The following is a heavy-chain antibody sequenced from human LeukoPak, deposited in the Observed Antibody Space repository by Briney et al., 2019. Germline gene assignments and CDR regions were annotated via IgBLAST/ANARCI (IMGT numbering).Heavy chain of an antibody. CDR2: ISGSGGST. Sequence: GGSLRLSCAASGFTFSSYAMNWVRQAPGKGLEWVSAISGSGGSTYYSDSVKGRFTISRDNSKNTLYLQMNSLRAEDTAVYYCAKGGSSWYSTFDYWGQGTLVTVSS. CDR3: AKGGSSWYSTFDY. J-gene: IGHJ4*02. CDR1: GFTFSSYA. D-gene: IGHD6-13*01. V-gene: IGHV3-23*01.